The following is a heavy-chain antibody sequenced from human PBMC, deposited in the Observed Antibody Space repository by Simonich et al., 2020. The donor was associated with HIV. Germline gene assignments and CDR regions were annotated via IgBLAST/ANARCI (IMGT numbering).Heavy chain of an antibody. CDR2: INHSGST. J-gene: IGHJ1*01. Sequence: QVQLQQWGAGLLKPSETLSLTCAVYGGSFSGYYWSWIRQPPGKGLEWIGEINHSGSTKYNPSLKSRVTISVDTSKNQFPLKLSSVTAADTAVYYCARLTAGGLGEYFQHWGQGTLVTVSS. V-gene: IGHV4-34*01. D-gene: IGHD6-13*01. CDR3: ARLTAGGLGEYFQH. CDR1: GGSFSGYY.